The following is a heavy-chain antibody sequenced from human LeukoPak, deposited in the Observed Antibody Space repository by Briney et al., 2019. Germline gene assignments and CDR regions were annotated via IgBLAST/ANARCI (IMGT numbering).Heavy chain of an antibody. CDR1: GFTFSNYW. V-gene: IGHV3-74*01. CDR2: INPDGSTI. D-gene: IGHD1-7*01. CDR3: ATAGNYRFDY. J-gene: IGHJ4*02. Sequence: GGSLRLSCAASGFTFSNYWVHWVRQAPGKGLVWVSRINPDGSTINYADSVKGRFTISRDNAKNTLYLQMNSLRAEDTAVYYCATAGNYRFDYWGQGTLVTVSP.